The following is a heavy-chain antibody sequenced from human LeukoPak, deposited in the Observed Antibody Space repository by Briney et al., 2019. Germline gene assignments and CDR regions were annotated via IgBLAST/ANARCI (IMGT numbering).Heavy chain of an antibody. CDR1: GFTYSSYG. Sequence: GGSLRLSCAASGFTYSSYGMHWVRQAPGKGLEWVAVIWYDGSNKYFADSVKGRFTISRDNSKNTLYLQMNSLRAEDTAVYYCARRVVVPAAPYYFDYWGQGTLVTVSS. J-gene: IGHJ4*02. V-gene: IGHV3-33*01. D-gene: IGHD2-2*01. CDR2: IWYDGSNK. CDR3: ARRVVVPAAPYYFDY.